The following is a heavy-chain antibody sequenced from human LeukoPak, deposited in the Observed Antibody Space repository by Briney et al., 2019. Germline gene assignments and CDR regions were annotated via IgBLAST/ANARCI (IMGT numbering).Heavy chain of an antibody. CDR2: ISGSGGST. CDR3: AKVGATVFDY. V-gene: IGHV3-23*01. J-gene: IGHJ4*02. Sequence: GGSLRLSCAASGFTVSSNYTSWVRQAPGKGLEWVSAISGSGGSTYYADSVKGRFTISRDNSKNTLYLQMNSLRAEDTAVYYCAKVGATVFDYWGQGTLVTVSS. D-gene: IGHD1-26*01. CDR1: GFTVSSNY.